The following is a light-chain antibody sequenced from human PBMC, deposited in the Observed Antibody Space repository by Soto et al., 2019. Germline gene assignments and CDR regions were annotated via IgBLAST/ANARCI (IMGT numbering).Light chain of an antibody. J-gene: IGKJ1*01. CDR3: GQFVSAPPRT. CDR1: QSVSSTF. Sequence: EIVLTQSPGTLSLSPGERATLSCRASQSVSSTFLAWYQQKPGQAPRLLIYGVSKRATGIPDRFSGSGSGTDFTLTISMLEPEDFAVYFCGQFVSAPPRTFGQGTKVEIK. CDR2: GVS. V-gene: IGKV3-20*01.